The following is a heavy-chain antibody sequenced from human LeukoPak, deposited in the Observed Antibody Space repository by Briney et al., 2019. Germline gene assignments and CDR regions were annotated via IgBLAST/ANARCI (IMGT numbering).Heavy chain of an antibody. J-gene: IGHJ4*02. Sequence: SVKVSCKASGGTFSSYAISWVRQAPGQGLEWMGRIIPILGIANYAQKFQGRVTITADKSTSTAYMELSSLRSEDTAVYYCARTILNYGSGDYWGQGTLVAVSS. CDR3: ARTILNYGSGDY. V-gene: IGHV1-69*04. CDR2: IIPILGIA. CDR1: GGTFSSYA. D-gene: IGHD3-10*01.